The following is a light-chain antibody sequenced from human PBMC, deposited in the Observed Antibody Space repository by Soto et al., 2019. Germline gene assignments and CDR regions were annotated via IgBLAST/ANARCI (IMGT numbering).Light chain of an antibody. V-gene: IGKV3-20*01. CDR1: QSVSSSY. Sequence: EIVLTQSPGTLSLSPGERATLSCRASQSVSSSYLARDQQKPGQAPRLLIYGASSRATGIPDRFSGSGSGTDFTLTIIILEPEDYAVYYCQQYGSSPPYTFGQGTKLEIK. J-gene: IGKJ2*01. CDR3: QQYGSSPPYT. CDR2: GAS.